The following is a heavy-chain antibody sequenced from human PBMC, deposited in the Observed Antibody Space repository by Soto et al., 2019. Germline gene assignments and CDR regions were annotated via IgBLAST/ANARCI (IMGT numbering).Heavy chain of an antibody. CDR3: VKDPYVDY. Sequence: GGSLRLSCAVSGFTIINYAMHWVRQAPGKGLQYVASISSNGDSTYYADSVKGRFTISRDNSKKTLYLQMSSLRAEDTAVYYCVKDPYVDYWGQGILVTVSX. D-gene: IGHD2-2*01. J-gene: IGHJ4*02. CDR1: GFTIINYA. V-gene: IGHV3-64D*06. CDR2: ISSNGDST.